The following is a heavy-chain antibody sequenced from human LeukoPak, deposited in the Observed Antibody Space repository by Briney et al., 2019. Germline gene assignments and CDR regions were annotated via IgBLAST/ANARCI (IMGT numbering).Heavy chain of an antibody. CDR3: ARGISSSVQDY. V-gene: IGHV4-61*02. Sequence: SETLSLTCTVSGGSISSGSYYWSWIWQPAGKGLEWIGRIYTSGSTNYNPSLKSRVTISVDTSKNQFSLKLSSVTAADTAVYYCARGISSSVQDYWGQGTLVTVSS. J-gene: IGHJ4*02. D-gene: IGHD6-6*01. CDR2: IYTSGST. CDR1: GGSISSGSYY.